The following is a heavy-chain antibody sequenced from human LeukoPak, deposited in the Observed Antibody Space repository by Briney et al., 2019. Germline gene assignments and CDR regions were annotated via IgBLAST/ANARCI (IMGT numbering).Heavy chain of an antibody. CDR3: ARDPRVYYDSSGYYFDY. J-gene: IGHJ4*02. V-gene: IGHV1-18*01. Sequence: ASVKFSCKTSGYTFTSYGISWVRQAPGQGLEWMGWISAYNGNTNYVQKFRGRVAMTTDTSTTTVYLDMRSLRSDDTAVYYCARDPRVYYDSSGYYFDYWGQGTLVTVSS. D-gene: IGHD3-22*01. CDR1: GYTFTSYG. CDR2: ISAYNGNT.